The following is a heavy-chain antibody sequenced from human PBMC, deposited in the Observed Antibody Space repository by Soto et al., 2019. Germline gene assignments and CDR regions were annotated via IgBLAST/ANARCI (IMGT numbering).Heavy chain of an antibody. D-gene: IGHD1-1*01. CDR3: VRDGTKTLRDWFDP. V-gene: IGHV4-4*07. J-gene: IGHJ5*02. CDR1: GASISGYY. CDR2: IYAPGTT. Sequence: SETLSLTCTVSGASISGYYWSWIRKSAGKGLEWIGRIYAPGTTDYNPSLKSRVMMSVDTSKKQFSLKLRSVTAADTAVYYCVRDGTKTLRDWFDPWGQGISVTVSS.